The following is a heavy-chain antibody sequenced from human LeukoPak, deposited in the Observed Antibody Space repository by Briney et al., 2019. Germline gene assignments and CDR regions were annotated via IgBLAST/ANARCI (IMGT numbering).Heavy chain of an antibody. CDR2: INSDGSST. Sequence: GGSLRLSCAASGFTFSSYWMHWVRQAPGKGLVWVSRINSDGSSTSYADSAKGQFTISRDNAKNTLYLQMNSLRAEDTAVYYCASGVDFWSGYQFDYWGQGTLVTVSS. CDR1: GFTFSSYW. D-gene: IGHD3-3*01. J-gene: IGHJ4*02. V-gene: IGHV3-74*01. CDR3: ASGVDFWSGYQFDY.